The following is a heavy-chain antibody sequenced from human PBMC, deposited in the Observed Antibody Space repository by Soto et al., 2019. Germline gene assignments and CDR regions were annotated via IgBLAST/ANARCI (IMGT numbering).Heavy chain of an antibody. D-gene: IGHD3-22*01. CDR2: IYPDDSDT. V-gene: IGHV5-51*01. CDR3: ARQAYDTSGYRYFDF. J-gene: IGHJ4*02. CDR1: GVSFTSHW. Sequence: GESLKISCHTSGVSFTSHWIGWVRQMPWKGLEWMGIIYPDDSDTRYSPSFQGQVTISADKSIGTAYLQWSSLKASDTAIYFCARQAYDTSGYRYFDFWGQGTLVTVSS.